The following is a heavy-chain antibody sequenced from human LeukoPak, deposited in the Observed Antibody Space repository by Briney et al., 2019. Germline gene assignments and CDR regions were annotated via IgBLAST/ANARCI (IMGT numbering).Heavy chain of an antibody. V-gene: IGHV3-23*01. D-gene: IGHD2-21*02. CDR3: ARETIPYCGGDCYSFDY. CDR1: GFTFSSYA. J-gene: IGHJ4*02. CDR2: ISGSGGST. Sequence: GGSLRLSCAASGFTFSSYAMSWVRQAPGKGLEWVSAISGSGGSTYYADSVKGRFTISRDNSKNTLYLQMNSLRAEDTAVYYCARETIPYCGGDCYSFDYWGQGTLVTVSS.